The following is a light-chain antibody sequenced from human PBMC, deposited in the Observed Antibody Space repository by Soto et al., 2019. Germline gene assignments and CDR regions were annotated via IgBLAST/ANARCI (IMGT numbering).Light chain of an antibody. J-gene: IGLJ1*01. CDR2: ELS. Sequence: QSALTQPPSASGSPGQSVTISCTGTSSDVGSYNYVSWYQQHPGRPPKLMIYELSKRPLGVPDRFSGSKSGNTASLTVSGLQAEDEADYYCSSYAGSNNFVFGPGTKVTVL. CDR3: SSYAGSNNFV. V-gene: IGLV2-8*01. CDR1: SSDVGSYNY.